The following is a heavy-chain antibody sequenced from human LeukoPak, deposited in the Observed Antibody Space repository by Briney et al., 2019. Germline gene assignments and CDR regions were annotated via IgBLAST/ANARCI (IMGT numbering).Heavy chain of an antibody. CDR3: ARVDLYCSSTSCYSFDY. V-gene: IGHV5-51*01. Sequence: GESLKISCKGFGYSFTSYWIAWVRQMPGKGLEWMGIIYPGDSDTRYSPSIQGQVTISGDKSISTVYLQWSSLKASDTAMYYCARVDLYCSSTSCYSFDYWGQGTLVTVSS. CDR1: GYSFTSYW. CDR2: IYPGDSDT. D-gene: IGHD2-2*01. J-gene: IGHJ4*02.